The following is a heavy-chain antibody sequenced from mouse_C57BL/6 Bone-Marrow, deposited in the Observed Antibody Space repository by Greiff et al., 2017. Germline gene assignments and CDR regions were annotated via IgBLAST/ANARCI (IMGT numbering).Heavy chain of an antibody. CDR3: TAYYSNYADY. Sequence: QVQLQQSGAELVRPGASVTLSCKASGYTFTDYEMHWVKQTPVHGLEWIGAIDPETGGTAYNQKFKGKAILTADKSSSTAYMELRSLTSEDSAVYYCTAYYSNYADYWGQGTTLTGSS. J-gene: IGHJ2*01. CDR1: GYTFTDYE. V-gene: IGHV1-15*01. CDR2: IDPETGGT. D-gene: IGHD2-5*01.